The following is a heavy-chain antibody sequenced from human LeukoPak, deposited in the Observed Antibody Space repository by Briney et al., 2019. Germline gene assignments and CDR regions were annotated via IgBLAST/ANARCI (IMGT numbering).Heavy chain of an antibody. Sequence: ASVKVSCKASGYTFTSYDINWVRQATGQGLEWMGWMNPNSGNTGYAQKFQGRVTMTRNTSISTAYMELSSLRSEDTAVYYCARATAKREQLVVGYWGQGTLVTVSS. CDR2: MNPNSGNT. CDR1: GYTFTSYD. D-gene: IGHD6-6*01. CDR3: ARATAKREQLVVGY. V-gene: IGHV1-8*01. J-gene: IGHJ4*02.